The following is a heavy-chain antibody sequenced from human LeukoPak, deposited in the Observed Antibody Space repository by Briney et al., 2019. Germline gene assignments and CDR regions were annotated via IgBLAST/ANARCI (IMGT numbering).Heavy chain of an antibody. CDR2: FDPEDDET. D-gene: IGHD3-16*02. CDR3: ATHLEAFGGVIAAFY. Sequence: ASVKVSCKVSGYTLTELSMHWVRQAPGKGLEWMGGFDPEDDETIYAQKFQGRVTMTEDTSTDTAYMELSSLRSEGTAVYYCATHLEAFGGVIAAFYWGQGTLVTVSS. CDR1: GYTLTELS. V-gene: IGHV1-24*01. J-gene: IGHJ4*02.